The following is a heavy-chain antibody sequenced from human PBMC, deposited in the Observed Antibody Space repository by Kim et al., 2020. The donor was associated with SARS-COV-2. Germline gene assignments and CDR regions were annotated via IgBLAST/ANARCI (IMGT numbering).Heavy chain of an antibody. J-gene: IGHJ4*02. V-gene: IGHV7-4-1*02. CDR3: ARQHSYDCASGSLFGH. D-gene: IGHD3-10*01. Sequence: ASVKVSCKTSGYTFTYYAINWVRQAPGQGLEWMGCINTNTGNAIYAQDFAGRIVFSLDTSVSTAYLQISSLKAEDTAVYYCARQHSYDCASGSLFGHWGQ. CDR2: INTNTGNA. CDR1: GYTFTYYA.